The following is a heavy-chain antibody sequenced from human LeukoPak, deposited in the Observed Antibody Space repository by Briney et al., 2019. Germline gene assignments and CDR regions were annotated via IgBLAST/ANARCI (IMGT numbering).Heavy chain of an antibody. CDR3: ARGDPYYHGSGSYSPYYFDY. CDR1: GGSISSGGYY. V-gene: IGHV4-39*07. Sequence: SETLSLTCTVSGGSISSGGYYWSWIRQPPGKGLEWIGEINHSGSTNYNPSLKSRVTISIDTSKNQFSLKLSSVTAADTAVYYCARGDPYYHGSGSYSPYYFDYWGQGTLVTVSS. J-gene: IGHJ4*02. D-gene: IGHD3-10*01. CDR2: INHSGST.